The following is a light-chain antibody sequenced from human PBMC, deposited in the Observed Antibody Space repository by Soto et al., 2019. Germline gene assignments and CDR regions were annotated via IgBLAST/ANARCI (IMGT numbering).Light chain of an antibody. Sequence: QSALTQPASVSGSPGQSITISCTGTSSDVGGYNYVSWDQQHPGKAPQLIIYDVANRPSGVSNRFSGSKSGNTASLTISGLQAEDEADYYCSSYTSSSTYVVFGGGTKLTVL. CDR2: DVA. J-gene: IGLJ2*01. CDR1: SSDVGGYNY. V-gene: IGLV2-14*03. CDR3: SSYTSSSTYVV.